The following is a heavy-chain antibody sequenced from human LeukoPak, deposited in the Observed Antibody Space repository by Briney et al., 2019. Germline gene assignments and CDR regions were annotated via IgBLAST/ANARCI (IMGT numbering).Heavy chain of an antibody. CDR3: ARQAGDFWSGYYFGY. D-gene: IGHD3-3*01. J-gene: IGHJ4*02. CDR1: GGSISSSSYY. V-gene: IGHV4-39*01. Sequence: PSETLSLTCTVSGGSISSSSYYWGWIRQPPGKGLEWIGSIYYSGSTYYNPSLKSRVTISVDTSKNQFSLKLSSVTAADTAVYYCARQAGDFWSGYYFGYWGQGTLVTVSS. CDR2: IYYSGST.